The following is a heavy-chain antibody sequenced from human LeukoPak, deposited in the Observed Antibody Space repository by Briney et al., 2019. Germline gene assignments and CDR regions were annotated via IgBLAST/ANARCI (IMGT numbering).Heavy chain of an antibody. J-gene: IGHJ4*02. D-gene: IGHD1-20*01. Sequence: GGSLRLSCAASGFTFSSYAMHWVRQAPGKGLEWVAVISYDGSNKYYADSVKGRFTISRDNSKNTLYLQMNSLRAEDTAVYYCAKELVTGTPLWGQGTLVTVSS. CDR1: GFTFSSYA. CDR2: ISYDGSNK. V-gene: IGHV3-30-3*01. CDR3: AKELVTGTPL.